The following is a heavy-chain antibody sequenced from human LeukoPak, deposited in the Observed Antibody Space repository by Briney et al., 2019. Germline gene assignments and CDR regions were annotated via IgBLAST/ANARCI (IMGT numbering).Heavy chain of an antibody. J-gene: IGHJ4*02. CDR3: AKDPRYGSGSYYDYFDY. CDR2: IRYDGSNK. CDR1: GFTFGSYG. V-gene: IGHV3-30*02. D-gene: IGHD3-10*01. Sequence: GGSLRLSCAASGFTFGSYGMHWVRQAPGKGLEWVAFIRYDGSNKYYADSVKGRFTISRDNSKNTLYLQMNSLRAEDTAVYYCAKDPRYGSGSYYDYFDYWGQGTLVTVSS.